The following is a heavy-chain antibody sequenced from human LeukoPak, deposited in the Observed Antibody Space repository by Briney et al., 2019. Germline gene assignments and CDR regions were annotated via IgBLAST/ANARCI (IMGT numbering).Heavy chain of an antibody. CDR3: AKPDGSGSYALN. CDR1: GFTFSSYG. D-gene: IGHD3-10*01. Sequence: PGGSLRLSCAASGFTFSSYGMHWVRQAPGKGLEWVAVISYDGSNKYYADSVKGRFTISRDNSKNTLYLQMNSLRAEDTAVYYCAKPDGSGSYALNWGQGTLVTVSS. CDR2: ISYDGSNK. V-gene: IGHV3-30*18. J-gene: IGHJ4*02.